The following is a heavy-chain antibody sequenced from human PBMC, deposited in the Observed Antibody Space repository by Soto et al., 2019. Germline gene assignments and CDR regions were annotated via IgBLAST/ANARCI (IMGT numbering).Heavy chain of an antibody. J-gene: IGHJ4*02. V-gene: IGHV3-33*03. Sequence: QGQLVEFGGGVVQPGRSLSISCTASGFIFNEYGMHWVRKALGTGLEWAAVIWYDGSNKYYADSVKGRFTFSRDNSKNTMSLQMNSLRAEDTAVYYCARWGCSGSNCNLNQRSFDLWGQGNLVTVSS. CDR1: GFIFNEYG. D-gene: IGHD2-15*01. CDR2: IWYDGSNK. CDR3: ARWGCSGSNCNLNQRSFDL.